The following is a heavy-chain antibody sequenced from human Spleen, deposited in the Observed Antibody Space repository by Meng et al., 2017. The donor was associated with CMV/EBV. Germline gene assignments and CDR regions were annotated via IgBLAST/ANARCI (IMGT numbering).Heavy chain of an antibody. J-gene: IGHJ4*02. Sequence: GESLKISCAASGFTFSSYAMSWVRQAPGKGLEWVSSISGSASNTYYADSVKGRFTISRDNSKNTQYLQMNSLRVEDTAVYYCAKAREWFGESLDHWGQGTLVTVSS. CDR1: GFTFSSYA. CDR2: ISGSASNT. CDR3: AKAREWFGESLDH. V-gene: IGHV3-23*01. D-gene: IGHD3-10*01.